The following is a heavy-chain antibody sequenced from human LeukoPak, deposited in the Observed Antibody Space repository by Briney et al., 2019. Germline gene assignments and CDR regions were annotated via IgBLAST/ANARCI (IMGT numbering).Heavy chain of an antibody. Sequence: PGRSLRLSCAASGFTFDDYAMHWVRQAPGKGLEWVSGISWNSGSIGYADSVKGRFTISRDNAKNSLYLQMNSPRAEDTALYYCATAMVSYWGQGTLVTVSS. V-gene: IGHV3-9*01. CDR2: ISWNSGSI. J-gene: IGHJ4*02. CDR1: GFTFDDYA. D-gene: IGHD3-22*01. CDR3: ATAMVSY.